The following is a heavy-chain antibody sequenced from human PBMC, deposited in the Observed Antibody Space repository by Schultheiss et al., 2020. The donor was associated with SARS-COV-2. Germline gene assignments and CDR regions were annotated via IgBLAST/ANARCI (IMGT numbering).Heavy chain of an antibody. V-gene: IGHV4-34*01. J-gene: IGHJ6*02. CDR2: IYHSGST. CDR1: GGSFSGYY. Sequence: SETLSLTCAVYGGSFSGYYWSWIRQPPGKGLEWIGYIYHSGSTYYNPSLKSRVTISVDTSKNQFSLKLSSVTAADTAVYYCARDRLRYFDWSSRGMDVWGQGTTVTVSS. D-gene: IGHD3-9*01. CDR3: ARDRLRYFDWSSRGMDV.